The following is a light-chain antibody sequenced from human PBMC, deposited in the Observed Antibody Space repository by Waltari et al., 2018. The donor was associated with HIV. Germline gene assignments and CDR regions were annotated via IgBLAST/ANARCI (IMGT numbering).Light chain of an antibody. Sequence: DIVMTQSPHSLAVSLGERATINCKSSQSILYSSKNENFLAWYQQKLGQTPKLLIYLAATRGSRVPDRFSGSGSGTDFTLTINSLQSEDVAVYFCQQYYSSPPTFGQGTRVEI. J-gene: IGKJ1*01. V-gene: IGKV4-1*01. CDR1: QSILYSSKNENF. CDR3: QQYYSSPPT. CDR2: LAA.